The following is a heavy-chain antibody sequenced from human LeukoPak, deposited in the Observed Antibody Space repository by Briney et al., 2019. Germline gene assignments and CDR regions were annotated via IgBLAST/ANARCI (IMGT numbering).Heavy chain of an antibody. Sequence: GGSLRLSCAASGFTFGTHAMTWVRQAPGKGLEWVSGINWNGGSTGYADSVKGRFTISRDNAKNSLYLQMNSLRAEDTALYYCARGVTGTLLMDYWGQGTLVTVSS. V-gene: IGHV3-20*04. CDR1: GFTFGTHA. D-gene: IGHD1-7*01. CDR3: ARGVTGTLLMDY. J-gene: IGHJ4*02. CDR2: INWNGGST.